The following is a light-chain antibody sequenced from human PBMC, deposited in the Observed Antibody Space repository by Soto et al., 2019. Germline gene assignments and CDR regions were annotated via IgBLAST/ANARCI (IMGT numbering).Light chain of an antibody. J-gene: IGLJ3*02. CDR1: YSNIGTNT. CDR3: AAWDGSLNVVL. CDR2: NES. Sequence: QPVLTQPPSASGTPGQKVTISCSGSYSNIGTNTVNWYQQLPGAAPKLLIYNESQQPSGVPDRFSGSKPGTSASLAIGGLQSEDEADYYCAAWDGSLNVVLFGGGTKLTVL. V-gene: IGLV1-44*01.